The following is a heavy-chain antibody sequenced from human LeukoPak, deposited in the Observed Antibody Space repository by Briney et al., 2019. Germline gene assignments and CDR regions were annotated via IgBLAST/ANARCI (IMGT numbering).Heavy chain of an antibody. CDR2: FDPEDGET. CDR1: GYTLTELS. D-gene: IGHD3-10*01. J-gene: IGHJ3*02. Sequence: ASVKVSCKVSGYTLTELSMHWVRQAPGKGLEWMGGFDPEDGETIYAQKFQGRVTMTEDTSTDTAYMELSSLRSEDTAVYYCARDGEGYGSGSPNDAFDIWGQGTMVTVSS. CDR3: ARDGEGYGSGSPNDAFDI. V-gene: IGHV1-24*01.